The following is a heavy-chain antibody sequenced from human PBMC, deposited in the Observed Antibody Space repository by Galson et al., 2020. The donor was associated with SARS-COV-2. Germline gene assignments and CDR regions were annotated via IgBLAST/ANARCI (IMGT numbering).Heavy chain of an antibody. D-gene: IGHD2-21*01. CDR2: IRYDGSTK. J-gene: IGHJ4*02. CDR3: AKDEGGCGGDCYSRYSDY. V-gene: IGHV3-30*02. Sequence: GGSLRLSCVASGFTFNSYGLHWVRQAPGKGLEWVAFIRYDGSTKYYADSVKGRFTISRDNSKNTLFLQVNSLRPEDTAVYYCAKDEGGCGGDCYSRYSDYWGQGTLVTVSS. CDR1: GFTFNSYG.